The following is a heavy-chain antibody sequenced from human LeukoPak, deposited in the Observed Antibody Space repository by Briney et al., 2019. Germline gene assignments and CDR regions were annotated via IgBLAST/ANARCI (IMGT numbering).Heavy chain of an antibody. CDR2: IKQDGSEK. Sequence: PGGSLRLSCTTSGFNFRAYWMGWVRQAPGKGLEWVANIKQDGSEKYYVDSVKGRFTISRDNAKNSLYLQMNSLRAEDTAVYYCARVSVGDCSGGSCPNWFDPWGQGTLVTVSS. V-gene: IGHV3-7*01. D-gene: IGHD2-15*01. J-gene: IGHJ5*02. CDR3: ARVSVGDCSGGSCPNWFDP. CDR1: GFNFRAYW.